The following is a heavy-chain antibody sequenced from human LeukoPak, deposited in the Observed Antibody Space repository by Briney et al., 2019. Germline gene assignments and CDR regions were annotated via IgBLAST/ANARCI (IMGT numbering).Heavy chain of an antibody. J-gene: IGHJ3*01. Sequence: SVKVSCKASGGTFSGYAISWVRQAPGQGLEWMGRIIPILGIANYAQKFQGRVTITADKSTSTAYMELSSLRSEDTAVYYCAREPYTTTTSRIGSSVVWGQGTMVTVSS. CDR2: IIPILGIA. D-gene: IGHD1-26*01. CDR3: AREPYTTTTSRIGSSVV. V-gene: IGHV1-69*04. CDR1: GGTFSGYA.